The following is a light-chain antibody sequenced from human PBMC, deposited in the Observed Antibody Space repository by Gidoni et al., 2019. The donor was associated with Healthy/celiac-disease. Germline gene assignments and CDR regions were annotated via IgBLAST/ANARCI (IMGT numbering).Light chain of an antibody. V-gene: IGKV3-15*01. J-gene: IGKJ2*01. CDR3: QQYNNWPPYT. CDR1: QCVSSN. Sequence: ELVMPHPPATLSVSPGERATLSCRASQCVSSNLAWYQQKPCQAPRLLIYGAATRATGIPARFSGSGSGTEFTLTISSLQSEDFAVYYCQQYNNWPPYTFGQGTKLEIK. CDR2: GAA.